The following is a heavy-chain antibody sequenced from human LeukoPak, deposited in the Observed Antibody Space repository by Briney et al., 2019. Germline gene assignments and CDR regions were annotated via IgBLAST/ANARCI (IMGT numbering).Heavy chain of an antibody. CDR1: GYTFTSYG. Sequence: ASVKVSCKASGYTFTSYGISWVGQAPGQGLEWMGWISAYNGNTNYAQKLQGRVTMTTDTSTSTAYMELRSLRSDDTAVYYCARGPYSGYDTEYYFDYWGQGTLVTVSS. V-gene: IGHV1-18*01. J-gene: IGHJ4*02. CDR2: ISAYNGNT. CDR3: ARGPYSGYDTEYYFDY. D-gene: IGHD5-12*01.